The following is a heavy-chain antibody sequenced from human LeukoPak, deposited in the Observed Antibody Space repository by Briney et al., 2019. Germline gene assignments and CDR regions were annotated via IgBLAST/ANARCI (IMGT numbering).Heavy chain of an antibody. CDR1: GYTFTGYY. V-gene: IGHV1-2*02. D-gene: IGHD3-10*01. CDR3: ASSRFGESPFDP. Sequence: ASVKVCCTASGYTFTGYYMHLGRQAPGQGLEWMGWINPNSGGTNYAQKFQGRVTMHRDTYISTAYMELSRLRSDDTAVYYCASSRFGESPFDPWGQGTLVSVSS. J-gene: IGHJ5*02. CDR2: INPNSGGT.